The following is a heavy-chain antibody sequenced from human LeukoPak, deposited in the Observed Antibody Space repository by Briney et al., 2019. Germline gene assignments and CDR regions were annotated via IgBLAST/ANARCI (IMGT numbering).Heavy chain of an antibody. CDR3: ASRTWGSGGNWFDP. CDR1: GGTFSSYA. J-gene: IGHJ5*02. CDR2: IIPIFGTA. D-gene: IGHD7-27*01. Sequence: SVKVSCKASGGTFSSYAISWVRQAPGQGLEWMGGIIPIFGTANYAQKFQGRVTITTDESTSTACMELSSLRSEDTAVYYCASRTWGSGGNWFDPWGQGTLVTVSS. V-gene: IGHV1-69*05.